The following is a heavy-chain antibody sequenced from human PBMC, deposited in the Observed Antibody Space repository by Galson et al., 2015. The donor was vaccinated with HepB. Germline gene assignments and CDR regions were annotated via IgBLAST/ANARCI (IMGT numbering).Heavy chain of an antibody. J-gene: IGHJ4*02. V-gene: IGHV1-69-2*01. Sequence: VKVSCKVSGYTFTDYYMHWVQQAPGKGLEWMGLVDPEDGETIYAEKFQGRVTITADTSTDTAYMELSSLRSEDTAVYYCATDLNAVVVAGDFYDYWGQGTLVTVSS. D-gene: IGHD3-22*01. CDR2: VDPEDGET. CDR1: GYTFTDYY. CDR3: ATDLNAVVVAGDFYDY.